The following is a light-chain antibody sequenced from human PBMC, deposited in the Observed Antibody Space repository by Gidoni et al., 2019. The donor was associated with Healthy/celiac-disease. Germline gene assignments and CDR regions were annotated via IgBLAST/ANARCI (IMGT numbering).Light chain of an antibody. V-gene: IGLV1-40*01. Sequence: QSVLTQPPSVSGAPGQRVTISCTGSSSNIGAGYDVHWYQQLPGTAPQLLLYGNSNRPSGVADRFSCSKSGTSASLAITGLQAEDEADYYCQSYDSSLSVVFGGGTKLTVL. CDR2: GNS. CDR1: SSNIGAGYD. J-gene: IGLJ2*01. CDR3: QSYDSSLSVV.